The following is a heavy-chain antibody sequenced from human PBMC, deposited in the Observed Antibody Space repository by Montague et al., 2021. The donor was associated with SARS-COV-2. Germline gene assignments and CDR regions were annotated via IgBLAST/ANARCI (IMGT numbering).Heavy chain of an antibody. D-gene: IGHD3/OR15-3a*01. V-gene: IGHV4-4*02. Sequence: SETLSLTCTVSGGSIESGNWWSWVRQTPGKGLEWIGEILHTESTNFNPSLKTRVDMSVDKSRNQFSLKLTSLTAADTAVYYCATGINYYDFLSLQSWGQGALVIVSS. CDR2: ILHTEST. J-gene: IGHJ4*02. CDR1: GGSIESGNW. CDR3: ATGINYYDFLSLQS.